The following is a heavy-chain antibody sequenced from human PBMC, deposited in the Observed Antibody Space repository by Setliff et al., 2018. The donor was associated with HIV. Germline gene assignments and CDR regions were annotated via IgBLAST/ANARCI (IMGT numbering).Heavy chain of an antibody. V-gene: IGHV4-59*11. CDR1: GGSISSHY. CDR2: IYYSGST. J-gene: IGHJ4*02. CDR3: ASMERGSGSCRPDN. D-gene: IGHD2-15*01. Sequence: SETLSLTCTVSGGSISSHYWSWIRQPPGKGLEWIGSIYYSGSTNYNPSLKSRVTISVDTSKNQFSLKLSSVTAADTAVYYCASMERGSGSCRPDNWGQGTLVTVS.